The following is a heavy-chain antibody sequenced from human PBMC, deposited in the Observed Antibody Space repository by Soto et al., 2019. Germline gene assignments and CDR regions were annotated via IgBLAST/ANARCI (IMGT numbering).Heavy chain of an antibody. Sequence: EVQLVESGGGLVKPGGSLRLSCAASGFTFSNYSLNWVRQAPGKGLEWVSVISSRSNHIDYADSVRGRFTISRDNAKNSLNLQINSLRAEDTAVYYCAKDRGRGSPVSAGMDVWAQGTTVTVSS. D-gene: IGHD3-10*01. V-gene: IGHV3-21*02. CDR2: ISSRSNHI. J-gene: IGHJ6*02. CDR3: AKDRGRGSPVSAGMDV. CDR1: GFTFSNYS.